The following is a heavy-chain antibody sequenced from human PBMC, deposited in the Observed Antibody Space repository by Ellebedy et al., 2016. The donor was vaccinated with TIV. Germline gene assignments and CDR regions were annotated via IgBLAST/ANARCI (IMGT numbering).Heavy chain of an antibody. Sequence: PGGSLRLSCAGSGFTFSDYFMSWVRQAPGKGLEWISYIPASGTGIYYADSVKGRFTISRDNSKSTLYLQMDSLRAEDTAVYYCARDLYSGEYDVFDYWGQGTLVTVSS. CDR1: GFTFSDYF. J-gene: IGHJ4*02. V-gene: IGHV3-11*04. CDR2: IPASGTGI. D-gene: IGHD4-17*01. CDR3: ARDLYSGEYDVFDY.